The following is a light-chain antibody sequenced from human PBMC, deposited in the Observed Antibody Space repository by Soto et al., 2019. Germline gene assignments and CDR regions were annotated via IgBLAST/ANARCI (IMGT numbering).Light chain of an antibody. CDR2: KAS. CDR3: QQYDSYSWT. V-gene: IGKV1-5*03. Sequence: DIQMTQSPSTLSASVGDRVTITCRASQSISSRLAWYQQKPGKVPKLLIYKASSLESGVPSRFSGSGSGTEFTLTLSSLQPDDFATYYFQQYDSYSWTFGQGTKVEI. J-gene: IGKJ1*01. CDR1: QSISSR.